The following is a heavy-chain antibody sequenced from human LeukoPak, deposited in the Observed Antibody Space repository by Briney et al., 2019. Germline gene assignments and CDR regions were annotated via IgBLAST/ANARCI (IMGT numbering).Heavy chain of an antibody. CDR1: GGSISSYY. D-gene: IGHD3-22*01. J-gene: IGHJ3*01. CDR2: IYTSGST. Sequence: SETLSLTCTVSGGSISSYYWSWIRQPAGKGLEWIGRIYTSGSTNYNPSLKSRVTMSVDTSKNQFSLKLSSVTAADTAVYYCARDYVRYYYDSSGYSTAFDFWGQGTMVIVSS. V-gene: IGHV4-4*07. CDR3: ARDYVRYYYDSSGYSTAFDF.